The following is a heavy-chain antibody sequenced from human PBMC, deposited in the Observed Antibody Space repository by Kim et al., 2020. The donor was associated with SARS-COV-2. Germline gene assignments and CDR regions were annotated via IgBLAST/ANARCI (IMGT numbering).Heavy chain of an antibody. D-gene: IGHD3-10*01. V-gene: IGHV3-30-3*01. CDR3: ASIITMVRGVPDV. CDR2: ISYDGSNK. CDR1: GFTFSSYA. Sequence: GGSLRLSCAASGFTFSSYAMHWVRQAPGKGLEWVAVISYDGSNKCYADSVKGRFTISRDNSKNTLYLQMNSLRAEDTAVYYCASIITMVRGVPDVWGQGTTVTVSS. J-gene: IGHJ6*02.